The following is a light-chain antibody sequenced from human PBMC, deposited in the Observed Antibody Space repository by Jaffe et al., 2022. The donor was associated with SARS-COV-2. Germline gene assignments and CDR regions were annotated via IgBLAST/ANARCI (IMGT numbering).Light chain of an antibody. V-gene: IGKV1-9*01. CDR1: QGISGF. Sequence: DIQLTQSPSFLSASVGDRVTITCRASQGISGFLAWYQQKPGKAPKLLIYATSTLQSGVPSRFSGSGSGTEFTLTISSLQPEDFATYYCQQLNSYRLTFGPGTKVDIQ. CDR3: QQLNSYRLT. J-gene: IGKJ3*01. CDR2: ATS.